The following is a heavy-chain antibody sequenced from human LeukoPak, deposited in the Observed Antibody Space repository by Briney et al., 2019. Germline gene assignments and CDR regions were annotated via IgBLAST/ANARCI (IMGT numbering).Heavy chain of an antibody. CDR2: ISSSSSYI. CDR3: ARERGGDGYNYDY. D-gene: IGHD5-24*01. CDR1: GFTFSNYS. J-gene: IGHJ4*02. Sequence: GGSLRLSCAASGFTFSNYSMNWVRQAPGKGLEWVSSISSSSSYIYYADSVKGRFTISRDNAKNSLYLQMNSLRAEDTAVYYCARERGGDGYNYDYWGQGTLVTVSS. V-gene: IGHV3-21*04.